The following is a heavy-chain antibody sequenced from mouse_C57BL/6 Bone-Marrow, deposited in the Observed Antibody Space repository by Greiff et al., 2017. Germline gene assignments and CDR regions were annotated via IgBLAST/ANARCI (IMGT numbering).Heavy chain of an antibody. J-gene: IGHJ3*01. CDR2: IWTGGGA. CDR1: GFSLTSYA. V-gene: IGHV2-9-1*01. Sequence: QVQLQQSGPGLVAPSQSLSITCTVSGFSLTSYAISWVRQPPGKGLEWLGVIWTGGGATYNSALKSSLDLCKDNSNSQVFLKMNSLQTDDTARSYCDRKRYYGSSYGAWFAYWGQGTLVTVSA. D-gene: IGHD1-1*01. CDR3: DRKRYYGSSYGAWFAY.